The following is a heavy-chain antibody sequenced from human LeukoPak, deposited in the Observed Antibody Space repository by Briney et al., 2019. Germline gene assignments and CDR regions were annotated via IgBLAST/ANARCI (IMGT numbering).Heavy chain of an antibody. D-gene: IGHD6-19*01. CDR1: GGSISSYD. CDR3: ARMTSSGSSAAGYYFDY. CDR2: IYYSGSS. V-gene: IGHV4-59*01. Sequence: PSETLSLTCTVSGGSISSYDWSWVRQPPGKGLEWVGDIYYSGSSNYNAALKSRVTISVDTSKNQFSLKMSSVTAADTAAYYCARMTSSGSSAAGYYFDYWGQGTLVTVSS. J-gene: IGHJ4*02.